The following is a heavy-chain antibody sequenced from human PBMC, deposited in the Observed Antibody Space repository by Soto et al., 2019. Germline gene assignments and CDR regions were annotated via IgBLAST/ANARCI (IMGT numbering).Heavy chain of an antibody. CDR1: GFTFSSYG. V-gene: IGHV3-33*01. D-gene: IGHD2-2*01. J-gene: IGHJ4*02. CDR3: ARDNKYQLLSVDY. Sequence: GGSLRLSCAASGFTFSSYGMHWVRQAPGKGLEWVAVIWYDGSNKYYADSVKGRFTISRDNSKNTLYLQMNSLRAEDTAVYYCARDNKYQLLSVDYWGQGTLVTVSS. CDR2: IWYDGSNK.